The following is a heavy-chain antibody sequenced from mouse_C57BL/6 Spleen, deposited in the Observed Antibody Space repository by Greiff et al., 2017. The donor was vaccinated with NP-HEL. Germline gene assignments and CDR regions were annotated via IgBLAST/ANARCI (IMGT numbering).Heavy chain of an antibody. Sequence: QVQLQQPGAELVKPGASVKLSCKASGYTFTSYWMQWVKQRPGQGLEWIGEIDPSDSYTNYNQKFKGKATLTVDTSSSTAYMQLSSLTSEDSAVYYCARFTTVAYFDYWGQGTTLTVSS. D-gene: IGHD1-1*01. CDR2: IDPSDSYT. J-gene: IGHJ2*01. CDR3: ARFTTVAYFDY. V-gene: IGHV1-50*01. CDR1: GYTFTSYW.